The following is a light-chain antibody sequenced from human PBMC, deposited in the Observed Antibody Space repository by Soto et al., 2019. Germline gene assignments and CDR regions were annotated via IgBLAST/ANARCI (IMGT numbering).Light chain of an antibody. V-gene: IGKV3-20*01. CDR1: QSLSSSW. CDR2: GAS. Sequence: EIVLTQSPGTLSLSPGERATLSCRASQSLSSSWLAWYQQKPGQAPRLLIYGASSRATGIPDRFSGSGSGTDFTLTISRLEPEDFAVYYCQQYGSSPTWTFGQGTKVDIK. CDR3: QQYGSSPTWT. J-gene: IGKJ1*01.